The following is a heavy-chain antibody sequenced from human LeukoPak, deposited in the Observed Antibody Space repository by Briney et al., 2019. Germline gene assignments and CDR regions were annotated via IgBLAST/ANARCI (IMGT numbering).Heavy chain of an antibody. CDR1: GDSFTSFW. Sequence: GESLKISWNGPGDSFTSFWIAWVRQMPGKGLEWMGIIYPGDSDTRYSPSFQGQVTISADKSISTAYLQWSSLKAADTAMYYCARQEDSSSTWNHFDYWGQGTLVTVSS. CDR3: ARQEDSSSTWNHFDY. V-gene: IGHV5-51*01. CDR2: IYPGDSDT. J-gene: IGHJ4*02. D-gene: IGHD6-13*01.